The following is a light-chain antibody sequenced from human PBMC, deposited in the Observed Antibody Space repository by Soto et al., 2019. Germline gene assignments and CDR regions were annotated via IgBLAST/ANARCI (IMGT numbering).Light chain of an antibody. Sequence: LAIKDIRNDLGWYQQKPGKAPKLLIYAASSLQSGVPSRFSGSGSDTEYNLTLRTLQPGETAPSYCQHHYTAAWRFGEGTKVDIK. CDR3: QHHYTAAWR. J-gene: IGKJ1*01. CDR1: KDIRND. V-gene: IGKV1-6*01. CDR2: AAS.